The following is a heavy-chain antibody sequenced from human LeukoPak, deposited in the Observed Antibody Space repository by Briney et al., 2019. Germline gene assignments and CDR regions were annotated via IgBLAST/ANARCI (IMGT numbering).Heavy chain of an antibody. V-gene: IGHV5-51*01. CDR1: GSSFTSYW. D-gene: IGHD6-19*01. CDR2: IYPGDSDT. Sequence: GESLQISCKGSGSSFTSYWIGWVRQVPGKGLEWMGIIYPGDSDTRYSPSFQGQVTISADKSISTAYLQWSSLKASDTAMYYCARHGDMDSSGWYYYWGQGTLVTVSS. CDR3: ARHGDMDSSGWYYY. J-gene: IGHJ4*02.